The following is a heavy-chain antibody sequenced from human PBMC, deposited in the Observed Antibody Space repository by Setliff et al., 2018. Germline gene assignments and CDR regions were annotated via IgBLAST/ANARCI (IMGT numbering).Heavy chain of an antibody. Sequence: ASVKVSCKASGYTFTSYGISWVRQAPGQGLEWMGRVDPEDGETIYAEKFQGRVTITADTSTDTAYMELSSLRSEDTAVYYCATVTVTSSKWGQGTLVTVSS. D-gene: IGHD4-17*01. CDR1: GYTFTSYG. J-gene: IGHJ4*02. CDR3: ATVTVTSSK. CDR2: VDPEDGET. V-gene: IGHV1-69-2*01.